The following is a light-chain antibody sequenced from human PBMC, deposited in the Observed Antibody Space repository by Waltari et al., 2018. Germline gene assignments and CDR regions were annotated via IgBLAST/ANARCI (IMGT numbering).Light chain of an antibody. V-gene: IGKV2-28*01. CDR1: QSLLHSDGYNY. J-gene: IGKJ2*01. CDR3: MQALQMYT. CDR2: LGS. Sequence: DILMTQSPLSLSVSPGEPASITCRSSQSLLHSDGYNYLHSYLQKPGQSPQLLIYLGSSRASGVPDRVSGSGSGTYFTLKITRVEPEDVGLYYCMQALQMYTFGQGTRLDI.